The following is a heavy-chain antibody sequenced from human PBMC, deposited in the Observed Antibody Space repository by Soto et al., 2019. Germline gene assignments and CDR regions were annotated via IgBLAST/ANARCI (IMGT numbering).Heavy chain of an antibody. CDR2: ITYNRSDK. J-gene: IGHJ5*02. D-gene: IGHD3-16*01. Sequence: GRSLRLSCAVAGVTFSSYGMNCVRQAPGKGLEWVAVITYNRSDKYYGDSVKGRFTISRDDSKNTLYLQMNSLRVEDTAIYYCAKTAGYDYVWGSSGLDPWGQGTLVTVSS. V-gene: IGHV3-30*18. CDR1: GVTFSSYG. CDR3: AKTAGYDYVWGSSGLDP.